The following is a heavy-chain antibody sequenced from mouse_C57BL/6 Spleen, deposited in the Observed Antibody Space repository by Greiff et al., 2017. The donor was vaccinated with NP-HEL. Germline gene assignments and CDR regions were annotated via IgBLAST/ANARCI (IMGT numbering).Heavy chain of an antibody. D-gene: IGHD2-4*01. CDR2: ISSGSSTI. Sequence: EVQVVESGGGLVKPGGSLKLSCAASGFTFSDYGMHWVRQAPEKGLEWVAYISSGSSTIYYADTVKGRFTISRDNAKNTLFLQMTSLRSEDTAMYYCARAGLRRYYYAMDYWGQGTSVTVSS. CDR3: ARAGLRRYYYAMDY. V-gene: IGHV5-17*01. J-gene: IGHJ4*01. CDR1: GFTFSDYG.